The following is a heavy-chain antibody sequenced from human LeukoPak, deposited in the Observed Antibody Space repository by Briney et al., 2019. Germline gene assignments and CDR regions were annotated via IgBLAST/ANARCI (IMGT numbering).Heavy chain of an antibody. V-gene: IGHV3-30-3*01. CDR3: GRDVAPYSSGWYMGY. D-gene: IGHD6-19*01. J-gene: IGHJ4*02. CDR1: GVTFGSYG. CDR2: ISYDGSNK. Sequence: GGALRLFCRASGVTFGSYGMHCVSQTQGKGLEWVAVISYDGSNKYYADSVKGRFTISRDNSKNTLYLQMNSLRAEDTAVYYCGRDVAPYSSGWYMGYWGQGTLVTVSS.